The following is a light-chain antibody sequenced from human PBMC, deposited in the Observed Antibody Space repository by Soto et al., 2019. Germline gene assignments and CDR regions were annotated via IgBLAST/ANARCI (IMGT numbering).Light chain of an antibody. CDR2: DAS. Sequence: DIHMTQSPSSLSASVGDRVTITCRASQSTSNYLNWYQQKPGKAPKLLIYDASSLESGVPSRFSGSGSATEFTLTISSLQPDDFATYYCQQYNNYWTFGQGTKVDIK. V-gene: IGKV1-5*01. J-gene: IGKJ1*01. CDR3: QQYNNYWT. CDR1: QSTSNY.